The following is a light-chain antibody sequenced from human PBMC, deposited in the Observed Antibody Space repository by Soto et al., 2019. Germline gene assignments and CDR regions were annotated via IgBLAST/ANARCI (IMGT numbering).Light chain of an antibody. J-gene: IGKJ1*01. CDR1: QKILYTSNNKNY. V-gene: IGKV4-1*01. Sequence: IFITHAPESLAVSLGERATIHCKSSQKILYTSNNKNYLAWYQQKPGQPPRLLFYWASTRESGVPDRFSGSGSGAHFTLTIIGMQPEDVAVYYCQQYYGSPWTFGQGTKVDIK. CDR3: QQYYGSPWT. CDR2: WAS.